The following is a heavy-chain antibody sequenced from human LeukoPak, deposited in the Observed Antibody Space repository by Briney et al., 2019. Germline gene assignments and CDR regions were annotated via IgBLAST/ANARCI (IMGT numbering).Heavy chain of an antibody. V-gene: IGHV7-4-1*02. CDR1: GYTFTSYA. D-gene: IGHD5-18*01. Sequence: GASVKVSCKASGYTFTSYAMNWVRQAPGQGLEWMGWINTNTGNPTYAQGFTGRFVFSLDTSVSTAYLQISSLKAEDTAVYYCARDFSGYSYGWVSYYYYYYMDVWGKGTTVTVSS. J-gene: IGHJ6*03. CDR2: INTNTGNP. CDR3: ARDFSGYSYGWVSYYYYYYMDV.